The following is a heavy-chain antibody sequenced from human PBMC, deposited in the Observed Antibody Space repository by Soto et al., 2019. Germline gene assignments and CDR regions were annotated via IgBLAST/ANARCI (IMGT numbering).Heavy chain of an antibody. D-gene: IGHD3-10*01. CDR2: IYDSGST. V-gene: IGHV4-30-4*01. CDR1: GGSISSGDYY. CDR3: ARVIKRFAGYDALDI. Sequence: SETLSLTCTVSGGSISSGDYYWSWIRQPPGKGLEWIGYIYDSGSTYYNPSLKSRVTMSVDTSKNQFSLKLGSVTAADTAVYYWARVIKRFAGYDALDIWGQGTMVTFSS. J-gene: IGHJ3*02.